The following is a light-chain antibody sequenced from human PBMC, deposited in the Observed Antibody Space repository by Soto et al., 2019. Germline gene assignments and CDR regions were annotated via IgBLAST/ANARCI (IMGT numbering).Light chain of an antibody. V-gene: IGKV1-39*01. Sequence: DIQMTQSPSSLSASVGDRVTITCRASQSISSYLNWYQQKPRKAPKLLIYAASSLQSGVPSSFSGSGSGTDFTLTISSLQPEDFATYYFQQSYSTPRTFGQGTRLEIK. CDR2: AAS. CDR1: QSISSY. J-gene: IGKJ5*01. CDR3: QQSYSTPRT.